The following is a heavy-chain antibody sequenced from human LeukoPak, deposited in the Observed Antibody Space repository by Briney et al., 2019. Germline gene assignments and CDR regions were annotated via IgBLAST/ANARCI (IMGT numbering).Heavy chain of an antibody. CDR3: ARVRYSYGYIDY. D-gene: IGHD5-18*01. CDR2: IYSGGST. V-gene: IGHV3-53*01. Sequence: GGSLRLSCAASGFTVSSNYMSWVRQAPGKGLEWVSGIYSGGSTYYAASVKGRFTISRDNSKNTLYLQMNSLRAEDTAVYYCARVRYSYGYIDYWGQGTLVTVSS. J-gene: IGHJ4*02. CDR1: GFTVSSNY.